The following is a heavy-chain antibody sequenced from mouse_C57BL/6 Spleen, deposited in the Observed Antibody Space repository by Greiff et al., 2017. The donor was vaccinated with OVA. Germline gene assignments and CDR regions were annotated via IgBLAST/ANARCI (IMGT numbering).Heavy chain of an antibody. D-gene: IGHD2-3*01. Sequence: QVQLQQSGPELVKPGASVKISCKASGYAFSSSWMNWVKQRPGKGLEWIGRIYPGDGDTNYNGKFKGKATLTADKSSSTAYMQLSSLTSEDSAVYFCARGWLPYFDYWGQGTTLTVSS. CDR3: ARGWLPYFDY. V-gene: IGHV1-82*01. CDR2: IYPGDGDT. J-gene: IGHJ2*01. CDR1: GYAFSSSW.